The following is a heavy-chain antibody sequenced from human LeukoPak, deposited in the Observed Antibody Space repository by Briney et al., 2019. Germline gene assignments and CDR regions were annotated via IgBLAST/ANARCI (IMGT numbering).Heavy chain of an antibody. CDR3: ARRSLVRTVGYYYAMDV. CDR1: GGSISSDY. V-gene: IGHV4-59*08. CDR2: IYYSGST. J-gene: IGHJ6*02. Sequence: SETLSLTCTVSGGSISSDYWSWIRQPPGKGLEWIGYIYYSGSTNYNPSLKSRATISVDTSKKQFSLKLSSVTAADTAVYYCARRSLVRTVGYYYAMDVWAKEPRSPSP. D-gene: IGHD1-26*01.